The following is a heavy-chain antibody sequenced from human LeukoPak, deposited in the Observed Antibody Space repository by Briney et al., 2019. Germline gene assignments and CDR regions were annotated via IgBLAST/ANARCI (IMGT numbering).Heavy chain of an antibody. V-gene: IGHV3-66*01. CDR3: ARDRDSSGWVKI. CDR1: GFTFSTYA. Sequence: GGSLRLSCAASGFTFSTYAMSWVRQAPGKGLEWVSVIYSGGSTYYADSVKGRFIISRDYSKNTLYLQMNSLGAEDTAVYYCARDRDSSGWVKIWGQGTMVTVSS. CDR2: IYSGGST. D-gene: IGHD6-19*01. J-gene: IGHJ3*02.